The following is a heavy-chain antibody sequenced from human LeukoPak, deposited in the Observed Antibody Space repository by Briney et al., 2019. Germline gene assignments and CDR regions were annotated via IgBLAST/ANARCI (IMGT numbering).Heavy chain of an antibody. CDR3: AKSTLGSSWFDY. V-gene: IGHV3-30*18. Sequence: QTGGSLRLSCAAYGFNFSSYGRHWVRQAPGRGLEWVAVISYDGSNKYYADSVKGRFTISRDNSKNTLYLQMNSLRAEDTAVYYCAKSTLGSSWFDYWGQGTLVTVSS. J-gene: IGHJ4*02. CDR2: ISYDGSNK. CDR1: GFNFSSYG. D-gene: IGHD6-13*01.